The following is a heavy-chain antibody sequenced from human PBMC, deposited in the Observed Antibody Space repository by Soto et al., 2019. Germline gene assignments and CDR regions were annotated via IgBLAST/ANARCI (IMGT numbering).Heavy chain of an antibody. Sequence: ETLSLTCAVYGGSFSGYYWSWIRQPPGKGLEWIGEINHSGSTNYNPSLKSRVTISVDTSKNQFSLKLSSVTAADTAVYYCARGALYYDFWSGYPPLDYWGQGTLVTVSS. J-gene: IGHJ4*02. CDR2: INHSGST. D-gene: IGHD3-3*01. CDR3: ARGALYYDFWSGYPPLDY. V-gene: IGHV4-34*01. CDR1: GGSFSGYY.